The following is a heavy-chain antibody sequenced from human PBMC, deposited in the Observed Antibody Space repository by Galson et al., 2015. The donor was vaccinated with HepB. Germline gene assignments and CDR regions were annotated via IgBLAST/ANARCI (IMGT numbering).Heavy chain of an antibody. CDR1: GFTFSSYA. CDR2: ISGNGGST. CDR3: AKDRGIRGVMAYLDF. D-gene: IGHD3-10*01. J-gene: IGHJ4*02. Sequence: SLRLSCAASGFTFSSYAMNWVRQAPGKGLEWVSVISGNGGSTYYADSVKGRFTISRDNTKNALYLQMNSLRAEDTAVYYCAKDRGIRGVMAYLDFWGQGTMVTVSS. V-gene: IGHV3-23*01.